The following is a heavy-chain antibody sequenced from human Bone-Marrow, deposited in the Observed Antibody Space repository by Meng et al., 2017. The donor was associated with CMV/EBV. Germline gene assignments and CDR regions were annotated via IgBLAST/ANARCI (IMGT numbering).Heavy chain of an antibody. CDR1: GGSFSGYY. V-gene: IGHV4-34*01. D-gene: IGHD2-2*01. CDR2: INHSGST. J-gene: IGHJ6*02. CDR3: ARVPGSSYYHYGMDV. Sequence: SETLSLTCAVYGGSFSGYYWSWIRQPPGKGLEWIGEINHSGSTNYNPSLKSRVTISVDTSKNQFSLKLSSVTAADTAVYYWARVPGSSYYHYGMDVWGQGTTVTVYS.